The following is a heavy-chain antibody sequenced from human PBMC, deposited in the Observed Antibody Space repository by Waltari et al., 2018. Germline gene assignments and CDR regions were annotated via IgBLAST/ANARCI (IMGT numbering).Heavy chain of an antibody. V-gene: IGHV3-30-3*01. Sequence: QVQLVESGGGVVQPGRSLRLSCAASGFTFSSYAMHWVRQAPGKGLEWVAVISYDGSNTYYADPVTVRFTISRDNSKNPLYLQMNSLRAEDTAVYYCGGVYGDPRGDYWGQGTLVTVSS. J-gene: IGHJ4*02. D-gene: IGHD4-17*01. CDR3: GGVYGDPRGDY. CDR1: GFTFSSYA. CDR2: ISYDGSNT.